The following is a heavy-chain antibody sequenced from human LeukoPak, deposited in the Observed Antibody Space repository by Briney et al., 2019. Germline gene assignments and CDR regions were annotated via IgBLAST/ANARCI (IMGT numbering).Heavy chain of an antibody. J-gene: IGHJ3*02. V-gene: IGHV4-59*01. CDR3: ARRVATTGIYAFDI. CDR1: GGSISSYY. D-gene: IGHD1-1*01. Sequence: PSQTLSLTCTASGGSISSYYWSWIRQPPGKGLEWIGYIYYSGSTNYNPSLKSRVTISVDTSKNQFSLKLTSVTAADTAVYYCARRVATTGIYAFDIWGQGTMVTVSS. CDR2: IYYSGST.